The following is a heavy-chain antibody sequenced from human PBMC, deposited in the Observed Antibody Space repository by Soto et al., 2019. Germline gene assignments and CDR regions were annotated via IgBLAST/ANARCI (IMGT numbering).Heavy chain of an antibody. Sequence: PGGSLRLSCAASGFTFSNYAMTWVRQAPGKGLEWVSVIRGSGDVTYYADSVQGRFAISRGNSKNTLYLQMNSLRDEDTAIYYCAKHGGPSYSYYMDVWGKGTTVTVSS. J-gene: IGHJ6*03. D-gene: IGHD3-3*01. CDR2: IRGSGDVT. V-gene: IGHV3-23*01. CDR1: GFTFSNYA. CDR3: AKHGGPSYSYYMDV.